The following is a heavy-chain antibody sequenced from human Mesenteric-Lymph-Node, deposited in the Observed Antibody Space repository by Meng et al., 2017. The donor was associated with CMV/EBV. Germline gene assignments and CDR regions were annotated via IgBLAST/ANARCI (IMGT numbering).Heavy chain of an antibody. V-gene: IGHV4-34*01. Sequence: LRLSCAVYGGSFSGYYWSWIRQPPGKGLEWIGEINHSGSTNYNPSLKSRVTISVDTSKNQFSLKLSSVTAADTAVYYCARGPPARPGEAWFDPWGQGTLVTVSS. D-gene: IGHD6-6*01. CDR2: INHSGST. J-gene: IGHJ5*02. CDR3: ARGPPARPGEAWFDP. CDR1: GGSFSGYY.